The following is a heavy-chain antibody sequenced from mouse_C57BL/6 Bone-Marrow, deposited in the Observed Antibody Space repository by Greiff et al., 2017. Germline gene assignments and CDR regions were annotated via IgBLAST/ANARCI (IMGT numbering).Heavy chain of an antibody. D-gene: IGHD2-4*01. J-gene: IGHJ3*01. V-gene: IGHV1-55*01. Sequence: QVQLQQPGAELVKPGASVKMSCKASGYTFTSYWITWVKQRPGQGLEWIGGIYPGSGSTNYNEKFKSKATLTVDTSSNTAYLQLSSLTSDDTAIYYCADSSGLAYWGQGTLVTVSA. CDR2: IYPGSGST. CDR3: ADSSGLAY. CDR1: GYTFTSYW.